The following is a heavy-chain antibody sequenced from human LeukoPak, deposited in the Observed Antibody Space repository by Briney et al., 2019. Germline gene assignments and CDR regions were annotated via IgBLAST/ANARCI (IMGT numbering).Heavy chain of an antibody. J-gene: IGHJ5*02. Sequence: SVKVSCKASGGTFSSYAISWVRQAPGQGLEWMGRIIPIFGAANYAQKFQGRVTITTDESTSTAYMELSSLRSEDTAVYYCARVGGYSYGFWFDPWGQGTLVTVSS. CDR3: ARVGGYSYGFWFDP. CDR2: IIPIFGAA. CDR1: GGTFSSYA. D-gene: IGHD5-18*01. V-gene: IGHV1-69*05.